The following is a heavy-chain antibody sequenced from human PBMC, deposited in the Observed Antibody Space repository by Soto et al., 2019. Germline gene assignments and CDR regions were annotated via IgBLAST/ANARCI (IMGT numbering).Heavy chain of an antibody. Sequence: QLLLQESGPGLVKHSETLSLTCTVTGDSISSSSYFWGWIRQPPGKGLEWIASIYYIGTTYYSPSLQSRVTITVDTSTDQFSLQVTSVTAADTDIYYCARSGSWSFNTWGRGTLVTVSS. CDR3: ARSGSWSFNT. V-gene: IGHV4-39*07. CDR1: GDSISSSSYF. J-gene: IGHJ5*01. CDR2: IYYIGTT. D-gene: IGHD6-13*01.